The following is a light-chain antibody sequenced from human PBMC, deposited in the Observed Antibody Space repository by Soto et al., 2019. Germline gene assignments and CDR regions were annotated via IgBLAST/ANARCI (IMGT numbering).Light chain of an antibody. CDR3: QPRAHWPLT. V-gene: IGKV3-11*01. J-gene: IGKJ4*01. CDR2: DSF. CDR1: QSVSNK. Sequence: IVLTQSPATLSLTPGERATLSCRASQSVSNKLVWYQQKPGQSPRLLIYDSFNRATGVPARFSCSGSGTDFTLTIRSLEPEDFAVYYCQPRAHWPLTFGGGTKVEIK.